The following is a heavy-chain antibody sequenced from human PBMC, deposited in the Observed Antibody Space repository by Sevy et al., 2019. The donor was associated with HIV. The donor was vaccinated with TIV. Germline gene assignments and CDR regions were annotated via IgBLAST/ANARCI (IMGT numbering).Heavy chain of an antibody. CDR2: ISSLSNYM. J-gene: IGHJ3*02. Sequence: GGSLRLSCAASGFTFNTYTMNWVRQAPGKGLEWVSSISSLSNYMYYADSVKGRFTVSRDNAKNSVFLQMNSLRAEDTAVYYCARPYGSGTWEAFDTWGQGTMVTVSS. D-gene: IGHD3-10*01. V-gene: IGHV3-21*01. CDR1: GFTFNTYT. CDR3: ARPYGSGTWEAFDT.